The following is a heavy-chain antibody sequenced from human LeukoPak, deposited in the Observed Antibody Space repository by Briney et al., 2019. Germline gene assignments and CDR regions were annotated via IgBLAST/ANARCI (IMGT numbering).Heavy chain of an antibody. CDR3: ARGSTFSSWPDY. CDR2: IYYIGST. V-gene: IGHV4-59*01. J-gene: IGHJ4*02. CDR1: RGSISPYY. D-gene: IGHD6-13*01. Sequence: SETLSLTCTVSRGSISPYYWSWIRQPPGKGLEWIGYIYYIGSTNYNPSLKSRVTMSVDTSKNQFSLKLTSVTAADTAVYYCARGSTFSSWPDYWGQGALVTVSS.